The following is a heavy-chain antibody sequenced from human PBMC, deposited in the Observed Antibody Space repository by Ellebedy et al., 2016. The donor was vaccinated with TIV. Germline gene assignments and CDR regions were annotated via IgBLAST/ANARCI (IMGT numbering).Heavy chain of an antibody. Sequence: SETLSLXXTVSGGSISSYYWSWIRQPPGKGLEWIGYIYYSGSTNYNPSLKSRVTISVDTSKNQFSLKLSSVTAADTAVYYCARGDYGDNFDYWGQGTLVTVSS. CDR3: ARGDYGDNFDY. CDR1: GGSISSYY. CDR2: IYYSGST. V-gene: IGHV4-59*01. J-gene: IGHJ4*02. D-gene: IGHD4-17*01.